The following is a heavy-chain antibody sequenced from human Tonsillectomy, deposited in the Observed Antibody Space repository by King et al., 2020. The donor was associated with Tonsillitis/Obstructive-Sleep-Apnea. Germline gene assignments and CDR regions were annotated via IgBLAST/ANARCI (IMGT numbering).Heavy chain of an antibody. CDR3: AARREYGDSTDYYFYYMDV. CDR1: GGSISSSSSY. CDR2: IYYSGST. Sequence: QLQESGPGLVKPSETLSLTCTVSGGSISSSSSYWGLVRQPPGKGLEWIASIYYSGSTYYNPSLKSRVTISVDTSKNQFSLNLSSVTAADTAVYYCAARREYGDSTDYYFYYMDVWGKGTTVTVSS. D-gene: IGHD4-17*01. J-gene: IGHJ6*03. V-gene: IGHV4-39*01.